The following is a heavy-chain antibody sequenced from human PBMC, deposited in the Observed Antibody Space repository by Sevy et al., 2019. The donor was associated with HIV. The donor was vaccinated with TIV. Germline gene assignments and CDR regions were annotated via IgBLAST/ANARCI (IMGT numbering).Heavy chain of an antibody. CDR3: ARDSGAFDI. CDR1: GFTFSTYW. J-gene: IGHJ3*02. V-gene: IGHV3-7*01. Sequence: GGFLRLSCAASGFTFSTYWMTWVRQAPGKGLEWVAKINQDGSEKYYVDSVKGRFAISRDNSKNSLYLQMNSLKAEDTAVYYCARDSGAFDIWGQGTMVTVSS. CDR2: INQDGSEK. D-gene: IGHD5-12*01.